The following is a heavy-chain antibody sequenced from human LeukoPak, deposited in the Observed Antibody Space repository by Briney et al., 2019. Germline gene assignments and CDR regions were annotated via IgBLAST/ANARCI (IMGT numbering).Heavy chain of an antibody. CDR1: GLSISDNY. D-gene: IGHD3-10*01. Sequence: GGSLRLSCAASGLSISDNYMSWVRQAPGKGLEWVSIIHSGGNIYYADSVKGRFTISRDNSKNTLYLQMNSLRAEDTAVYYCARDYGSGSYDYWGQGTLVTVSS. J-gene: IGHJ4*02. V-gene: IGHV3-53*01. CDR2: IHSGGNI. CDR3: ARDYGSGSYDY.